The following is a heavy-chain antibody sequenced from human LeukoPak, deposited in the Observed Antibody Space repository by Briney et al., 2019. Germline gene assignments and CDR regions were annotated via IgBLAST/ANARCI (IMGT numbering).Heavy chain of an antibody. V-gene: IGHV3-33*08. D-gene: IGHD4-17*01. Sequence: PGGSLRLSCAASGFTFSSYGMHWVRQAPGKGREWVAVIWYDGSNKYYADSVKGRFTISRDNSKNTLYLQMNSLRVEDTAVYYCARGDPTVTTKQNFDYWGQGTLVTVSS. CDR3: ARGDPTVTTKQNFDY. CDR2: IWYDGSNK. CDR1: GFTFSSYG. J-gene: IGHJ4*02.